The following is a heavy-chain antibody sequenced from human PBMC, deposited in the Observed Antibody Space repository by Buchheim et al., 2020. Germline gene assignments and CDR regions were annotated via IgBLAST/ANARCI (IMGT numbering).Heavy chain of an antibody. CDR3: ARDGRYYGSGSNYYYYYGMDV. J-gene: IGHJ6*02. D-gene: IGHD3-10*01. V-gene: IGHV3-30-3*01. CDR1: GFTFSSYA. Sequence: QVQLVESGGGVVQPGRSLRLSCAASGFTFSSYAMHWVRQAPGKGLEWVAVISYDGSNKYYADSVKGRFTISRDNSKNTLYLQMNSLRAEDTAVYYCARDGRYYGSGSNYYYYYGMDVWGQGTT. CDR2: ISYDGSNK.